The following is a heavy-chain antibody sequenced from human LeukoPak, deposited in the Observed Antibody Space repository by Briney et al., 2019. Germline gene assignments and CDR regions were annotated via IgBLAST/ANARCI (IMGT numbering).Heavy chain of an antibody. Sequence: SETLSLTCTVSGGSISSSSYYWGWIRQPLGKGLEWIGSISYSGGTYYNPSLKSRVTISVDTSKIQFSLKLTSVTAADTAVYYCARDLAYGDWYFDYWGQGTLVTVSS. CDR1: GGSISSSSYY. CDR2: ISYSGGT. J-gene: IGHJ4*02. V-gene: IGHV4-39*07. CDR3: ARDLAYGDWYFDY. D-gene: IGHD4-17*01.